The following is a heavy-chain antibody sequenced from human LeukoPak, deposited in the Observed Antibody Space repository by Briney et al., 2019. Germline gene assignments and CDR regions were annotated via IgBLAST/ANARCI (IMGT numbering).Heavy chain of an antibody. V-gene: IGHV1-69*05. Sequence: GASVTVSCKASGGTFSSYAISWVRQAPGQGLEWMGGIIPIFGTANYAQKFQGRVTITTDESTSTAYMELSSLRSEDTAVYYCASRPTIFGVVTPSWFDPWGQGTLATVSS. CDR1: GGTFSSYA. D-gene: IGHD3-3*01. CDR3: ASRPTIFGVVTPSWFDP. J-gene: IGHJ5*02. CDR2: IIPIFGTA.